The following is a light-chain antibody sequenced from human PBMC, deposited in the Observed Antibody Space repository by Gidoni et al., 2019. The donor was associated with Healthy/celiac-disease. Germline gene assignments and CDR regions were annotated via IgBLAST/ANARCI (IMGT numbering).Light chain of an antibody. CDR3: QQRSNWPIFT. V-gene: IGKV3-11*01. J-gene: IGKJ3*01. CDR2: DAS. CDR1: QSVSSY. Sequence: EIVSPPSLATLSLSPGERATLSCRASQSVSSYLAWYQQKPGQAPRLLIYDASNRATGIPARFSGSGSGTDFTLTISSLEPEDFAVYYCQQRSNWPIFTFGPGTKVDIK.